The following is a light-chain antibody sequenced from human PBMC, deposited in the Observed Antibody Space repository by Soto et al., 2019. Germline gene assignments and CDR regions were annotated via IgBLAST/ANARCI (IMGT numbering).Light chain of an antibody. CDR2: GAS. CDR3: QHTRTTPRT. CDR1: QGISTY. J-gene: IGKJ1*01. Sequence: DIQMTQSPSSLFANVGDRVTITCRASQGISTYLHWYQQRPGKAPTLLIYGASNLHSGVPLRFSGRGSGTEFTLTISSLQPEDVATYYCQHTRTTPRTFGQGTKVEIK. V-gene: IGKV1-39*01.